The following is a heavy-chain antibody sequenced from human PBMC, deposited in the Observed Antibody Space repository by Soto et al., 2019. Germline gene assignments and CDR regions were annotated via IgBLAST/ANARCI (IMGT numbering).Heavy chain of an antibody. V-gene: IGHV4-39*03. D-gene: IGHD3-22*01. CDR3: GTPVSSGYQDFDG. Sequence: PSKPLYLSCTVSGGSIISSIYYWGWIRQPPGKGLEWIGSIYSSGSTYYNPSLKSRVTISVDTSRNQFSLKLSSVTAADTDVYYWGTPVSSGYQDFDGWCHAIMVTVSS. J-gene: IGHJ3*01. CDR1: GGSIISSIYY. CDR2: IYSSGST.